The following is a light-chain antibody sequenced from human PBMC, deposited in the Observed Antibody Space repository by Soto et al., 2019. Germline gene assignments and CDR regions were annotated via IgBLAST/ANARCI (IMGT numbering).Light chain of an antibody. CDR2: GAS. Sequence: EIVLTQSPGTLSLSPGERATLSCRASQISSSYLAWYQRKPGQAPRLLIYGASSRATGIPDRFSGSGSGTDFTLTISRLEPEDFAVYYCQQYGSSPITFGQGTRLEIK. CDR1: QISSSY. CDR3: QQYGSSPIT. V-gene: IGKV3-20*01. J-gene: IGKJ5*01.